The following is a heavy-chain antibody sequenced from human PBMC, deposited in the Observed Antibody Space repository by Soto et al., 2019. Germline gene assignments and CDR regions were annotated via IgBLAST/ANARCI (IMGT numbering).Heavy chain of an antibody. D-gene: IGHD4-17*01. V-gene: IGHV1-46*01. Sequence: ASVKVSCKASGGTFSSYAISWVRQAPGQGLEWMGIIIPSGGTTSYAQKFQGRVTMTRDTSTSTVYMELSSLRSEDTAVYYCAREIGLGDTSYYWGQGTLVTVSS. J-gene: IGHJ4*02. CDR3: AREIGLGDTSYY. CDR2: IIPSGGTT. CDR1: GGTFSSYA.